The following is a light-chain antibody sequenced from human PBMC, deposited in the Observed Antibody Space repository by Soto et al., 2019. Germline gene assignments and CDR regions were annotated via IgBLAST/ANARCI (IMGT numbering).Light chain of an antibody. J-gene: IGLJ1*01. CDR1: SSDVGGYDY. V-gene: IGLV2-14*01. Sequence: QSVLTQPASVSGSPGQTITISCTGTSSDVGGYDYVSWYQQHPDKAPRFMIYEVTNRPSGVSHRFSGSKSGNTASLTISGLQAEDEADCYCSSYTTTSTYVFGTGNKVTV. CDR2: EVT. CDR3: SSYTTTSTYV.